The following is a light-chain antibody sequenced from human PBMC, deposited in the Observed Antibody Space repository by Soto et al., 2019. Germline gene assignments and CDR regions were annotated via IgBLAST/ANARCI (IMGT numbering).Light chain of an antibody. Sequence: DIQMTQSPSTLSASVGDRVTITGRASQSISSWLAWYHQKPGKAPKLLIYDASSLESGVPSRFSGSGSGTEFTLTISSLQPDDCATYYCQPSWTFGQGTKVEIK. CDR3: QPSWT. CDR2: DAS. CDR1: QSISSW. J-gene: IGKJ1*01. V-gene: IGKV1-5*01.